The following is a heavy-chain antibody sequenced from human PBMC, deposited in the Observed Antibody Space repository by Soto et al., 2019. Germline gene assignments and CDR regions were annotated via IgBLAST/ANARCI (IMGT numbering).Heavy chain of an antibody. CDR2: INHSGST. J-gene: IGHJ5*02. CDR3: ARGGNWMTTPKRDSYWFDP. Sequence: SETLSLTCAVYGGSFSGYYWSWIRQPPGKGLEWIGGINHSGSTNYNPSLKSRVTISVDTSKNQFSLKLSSVTAADTAVYYCARGGNWMTTPKRDSYWFDPWGQGTLVTVSS. V-gene: IGHV4-34*01. CDR1: GGSFSGYY. D-gene: IGHD4-17*01.